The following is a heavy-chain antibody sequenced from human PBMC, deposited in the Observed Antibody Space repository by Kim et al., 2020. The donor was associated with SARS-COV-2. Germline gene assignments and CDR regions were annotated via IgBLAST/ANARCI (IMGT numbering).Heavy chain of an antibody. CDR2: ITSGGGTT. CDR1: GFTFGGDS. CDR3: ARDLDWAFDY. Sequence: GGSLRLSCAASGFTFGGDSMNWVRQAPAKGLEWLSYITSGGGTTHYADSVKGRFTISRDNAKNSLFLQMNSLSADDTAVYYCARDLDWAFDYWGQGIQVT. J-gene: IGHJ4*02. D-gene: IGHD3-9*01. V-gene: IGHV3-48*04.